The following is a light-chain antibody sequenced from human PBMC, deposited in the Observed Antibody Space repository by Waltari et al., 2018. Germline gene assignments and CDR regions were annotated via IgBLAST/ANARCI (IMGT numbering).Light chain of an antibody. CDR3: LQHNSYPFT. CDR1: QGISSY. Sequence: DIQMTQSPSSLSASVGDTVTITCRASQGISSYLNCFQQKPGKAPKLLIYAASSLESGVPSRFSGSGSGTEFTLTISSLQPEDFAAYYCLQHNSYPFTFGPGTKLDIK. V-gene: IGKV1-17*01. J-gene: IGKJ3*01. CDR2: AAS.